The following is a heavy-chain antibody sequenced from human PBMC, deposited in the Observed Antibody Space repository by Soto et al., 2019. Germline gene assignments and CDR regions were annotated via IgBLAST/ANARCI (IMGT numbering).Heavy chain of an antibody. CDR1: GYTFTSYD. J-gene: IGHJ6*02. V-gene: IGHV1-8*01. CDR3: ARPGYYYDSSGYYYRDYYGMDV. Sequence: ASVKVSCKASGYTFTSYDINWVRQATGQGLEWMGWMNPNSGNTGYAQKFQGRVTMTRNTSISTAYMELSSLRSEDTAVYYCARPGYYYDSSGYYYRDYYGMDVWGQGTTVTVSS. D-gene: IGHD3-22*01. CDR2: MNPNSGNT.